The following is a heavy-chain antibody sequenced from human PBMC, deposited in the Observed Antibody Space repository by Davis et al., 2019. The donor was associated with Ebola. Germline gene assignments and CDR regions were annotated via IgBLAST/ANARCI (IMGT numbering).Heavy chain of an antibody. D-gene: IGHD3-3*01. Sequence: GESLKISCTDPVITFSSYAMTWVRQAPGKGLEWVSAISGSGGSTYYADSVKGRFTISRDNSKKTLYLQMNSLRAEDTAVYYCAKSGISFGVVKYHYGMDVWGKGTTVTVSS. J-gene: IGHJ6*04. CDR1: VITFSSYA. V-gene: IGHV3-23*01. CDR2: ISGSGGST. CDR3: AKSGISFGVVKYHYGMDV.